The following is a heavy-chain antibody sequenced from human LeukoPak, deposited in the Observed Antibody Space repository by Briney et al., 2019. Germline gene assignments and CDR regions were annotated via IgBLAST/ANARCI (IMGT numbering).Heavy chain of an antibody. D-gene: IGHD3-3*01. V-gene: IGHV4-59*01. CDR1: GGSISSYY. J-gene: IGHJ4*02. Sequence: SETLSLTCTLSGGSISSYYWSWIRQPPGKGLEWIGYIYYSGSTNYNPSLKSRVTISVDTSKNQFSLKLSSVTAADTAVYYCAGRGDFWSGYPFWGQGTLVTVSS. CDR2: IYYSGST. CDR3: AGRGDFWSGYPF.